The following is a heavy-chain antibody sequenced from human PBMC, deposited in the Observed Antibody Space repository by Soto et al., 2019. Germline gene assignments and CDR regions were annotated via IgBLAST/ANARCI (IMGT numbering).Heavy chain of an antibody. D-gene: IGHD5-12*01. CDR3: ARAWVATTTFDY. J-gene: IGHJ4*02. Sequence: SETLSLTCTVSGGSISSYYWSWIRQPPGKGLEWIGYIYYSGSTNYNPSLKSRVTISVDTSKNQFSLKLSSVTAADTAVYYCARAWVATTTFDYWGQGTLGTVS. V-gene: IGHV4-59*01. CDR2: IYYSGST. CDR1: GGSISSYY.